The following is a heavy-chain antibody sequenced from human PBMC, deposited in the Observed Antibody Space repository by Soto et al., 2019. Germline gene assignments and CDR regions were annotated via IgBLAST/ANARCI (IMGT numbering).Heavy chain of an antibody. CDR3: AKYSGYDREYYYYYMDV. CDR2: ISSSSYI. CDR1: GFTFSSYS. J-gene: IGHJ6*03. D-gene: IGHD5-12*01. V-gene: IGHV3-21*01. Sequence: GGSLRLSCAASGFTFSSYSMNWVRQAPGKGLEWVSSISSSSYIYYADSVKGRFTISRDNAKNSLYLQMNSLRAEDTAVYYCAKYSGYDREYYYYYMDVWGKGTTVTVSS.